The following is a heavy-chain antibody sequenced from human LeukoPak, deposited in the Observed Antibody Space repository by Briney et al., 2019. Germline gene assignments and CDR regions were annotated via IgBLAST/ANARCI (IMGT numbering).Heavy chain of an antibody. V-gene: IGHV3-23*01. CDR1: GFTFRSHA. Sequence: GGSLRLSCVGSGFTFRSHAMSWVRQAPEKGLEFVSGIYENGGTTYYADSVKGRFSISRDNSKNTLYLQIDSLRGEDTAVYYCAKDFRIGYSAHFDYWGQGALVTVSS. D-gene: IGHD2-21*01. CDR2: IYENGGTT. CDR3: AKDFRIGYSAHFDY. J-gene: IGHJ4*02.